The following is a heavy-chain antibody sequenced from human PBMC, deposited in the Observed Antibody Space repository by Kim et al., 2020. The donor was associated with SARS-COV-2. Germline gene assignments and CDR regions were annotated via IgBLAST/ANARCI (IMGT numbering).Heavy chain of an antibody. CDR1: GGSFSGYY. J-gene: IGHJ4*02. CDR2: INHSGST. Sequence: SETLSLTCAVYGGSFSGYYWSWIRQPPGKGLEWIGEINHSGSTNYNPSLKSRVTISVDTSKNQFSLKLSSVTAADTAVYYCARAFYTAMVQYWGQGTLVTVSS. D-gene: IGHD5-18*01. V-gene: IGHV4-34*01. CDR3: ARAFYTAMVQY.